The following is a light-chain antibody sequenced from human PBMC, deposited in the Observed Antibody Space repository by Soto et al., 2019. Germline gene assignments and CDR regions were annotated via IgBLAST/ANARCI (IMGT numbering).Light chain of an antibody. Sequence: EIVLTQSPATLSMSPGERATLSCRASQSVSSYLAWYQQKPGQAPRLLIYDASNRATGIPARFSGSGSGTDFTLTISSLESEDFAVYYCQQRSNWPVTFGLGTKLEIK. CDR2: DAS. CDR3: QQRSNWPVT. J-gene: IGKJ2*01. V-gene: IGKV3-11*01. CDR1: QSVSSY.